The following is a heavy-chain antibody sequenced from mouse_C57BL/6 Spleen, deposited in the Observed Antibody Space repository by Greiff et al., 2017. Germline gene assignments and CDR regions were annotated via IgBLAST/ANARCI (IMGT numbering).Heavy chain of an antibody. CDR3: ARCGSSYYFDY. D-gene: IGHD1-1*01. Sequence: QVQLKESGAELVRPGTSVKMSCKASGYTFTNYWIGWAKQRPGHGLEWIGDIYPGGGYTNYNEKFKGKATLTADKSSSTAYMQFSSLTSEDSAIYYCARCGSSYYFDYWGQGTTLTVSS. CDR2: IYPGGGYT. J-gene: IGHJ2*01. V-gene: IGHV1-63*01. CDR1: GYTFTNYW.